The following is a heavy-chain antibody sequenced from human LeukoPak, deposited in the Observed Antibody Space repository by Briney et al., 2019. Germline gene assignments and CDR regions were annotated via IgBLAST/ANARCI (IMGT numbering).Heavy chain of an antibody. V-gene: IGHV3-7*01. CDR1: GFSVSGYW. CDR3: ARGHYDVLAASYKWTPDY. J-gene: IGHJ4*02. D-gene: IGHD3-9*01. Sequence: GGSLRLSCAVSGFSVSGYWMTWVRQAPGKGLEWVANIKQVGSEKNYVDSVKGRFTISRDNAENSLSLQLNSLRVEDTAVYYCARGHYDVLAASYKWTPDYWGQGTLVTVSS. CDR2: IKQVGSEK.